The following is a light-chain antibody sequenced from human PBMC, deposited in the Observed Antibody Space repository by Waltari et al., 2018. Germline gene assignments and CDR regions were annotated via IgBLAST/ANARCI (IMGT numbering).Light chain of an antibody. CDR1: SSDVGTNTR. CDR2: EVT. CDR3: CFYTSRFYV. V-gene: IGLV2-18*01. Sequence: QSALTQPPYVSGTPGQSVTISCPGTSSDVGTNTRVSWYQQSPGSAPKLLIYEVTNRPSGAPYRFSGTKSGNTASLTISGLQAEDEADYYCCFYTSRFYVFGPGTKVTVL. J-gene: IGLJ1*01.